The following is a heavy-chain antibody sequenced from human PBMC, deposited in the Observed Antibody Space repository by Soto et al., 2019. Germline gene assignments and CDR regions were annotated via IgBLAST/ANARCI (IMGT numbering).Heavy chain of an antibody. Sequence: SVKVSCKASGGTFSSYAISWVRQAPGQGLEWMGGIIPIFGTANYAQKFQGRVTITADESTSTAYMELSSLRSEDTAVYYCARGNCSSISCYAPLDYYYYGMDVWGQGTTVTVSS. V-gene: IGHV1-69*13. J-gene: IGHJ6*02. CDR2: IIPIFGTA. CDR3: ARGNCSSISCYAPLDYYYYGMDV. D-gene: IGHD2-2*01. CDR1: GGTFSSYA.